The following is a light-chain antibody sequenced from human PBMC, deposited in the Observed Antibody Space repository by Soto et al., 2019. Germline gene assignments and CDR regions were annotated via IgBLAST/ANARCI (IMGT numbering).Light chain of an antibody. V-gene: IGKV3-15*01. Sequence: IVMTQSPATLSVSPLEIATPSCRASQSVSSNLAWYQQKPGQAPRLLIYGASTRATGIPARFSGSGSGTEFTLTISSLQSEDFAVYYCQQYNNWPQTFGQGTKVDIK. CDR3: QQYNNWPQT. CDR1: QSVSSN. J-gene: IGKJ1*01. CDR2: GAS.